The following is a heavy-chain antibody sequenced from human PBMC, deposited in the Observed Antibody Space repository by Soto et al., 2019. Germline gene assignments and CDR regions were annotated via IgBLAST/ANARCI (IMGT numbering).Heavy chain of an antibody. J-gene: IGHJ6*03. CDR1: GFTFSSYG. Sequence: GGSLRLSCAASGFTFSSYGMHWVRQAPGKGLEWVAVIWYDGSNKYYADSVKGRFTISRDNSKNTLYLQMNSLRAEDTAVYYCARDRGGCRKTPAYMDAWGKGTTVTVSS. CDR2: IWYDGSNK. D-gene: IGHD3-16*01. CDR3: ARDRGGCRKTPAYMDA. V-gene: IGHV3-33*01.